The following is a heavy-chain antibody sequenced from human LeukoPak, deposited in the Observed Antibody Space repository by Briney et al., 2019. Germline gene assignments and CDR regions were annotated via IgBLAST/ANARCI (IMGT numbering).Heavy chain of an antibody. CDR3: ARQETNGDRGVY. J-gene: IGHJ4*02. CDR1: GGSISSSSYY. D-gene: IGHD2-8*01. CDR2: IYYSGST. Sequence: SETLSLTCTVSGGSISSSSYYWGWLRQPPGKGLEWIGSIYYSGSTYYNPSLKSRVTISVDTSKNQFSLKLSSVTAADTAVYYCARQETNGDRGVYWGQGTLVTVSS. V-gene: IGHV4-39*01.